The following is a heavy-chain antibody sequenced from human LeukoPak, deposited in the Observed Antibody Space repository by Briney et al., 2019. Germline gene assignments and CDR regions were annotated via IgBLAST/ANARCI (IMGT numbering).Heavy chain of an antibody. CDR3: AGEIAMHVH. V-gene: IGHV1-46*01. CDR2: INPSGGST. J-gene: IGHJ4*02. Sequence: ASVKASCKASGYTFSNNDLHWVRQAPGQGLEWLGLINPSGGSTICAQKFQGRVTMTRDTSTSTVYMELSSLRSDDSAVYYCAGEIAMHVHWGQGTLVTVSS. CDR1: GYTFSNND. D-gene: IGHD3-22*01.